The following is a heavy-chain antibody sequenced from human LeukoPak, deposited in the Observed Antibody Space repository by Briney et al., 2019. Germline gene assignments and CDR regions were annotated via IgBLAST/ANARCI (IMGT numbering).Heavy chain of an antibody. V-gene: IGHV1-2*02. CDR3: ARAYPKMEWLSGEAKNYFDY. CDR2: INPNSGGT. Sequence: GASVKVSCKASGYTFTGYYMDWVRQAPGQGLEWMGWINPNSGGTNYAQKFQGRVTMTRDTSISTAYMELSRLRSDDTAVYYCARAYPKMEWLSGEAKNYFDYWGQGTLVTVSS. CDR1: GYTFTGYY. D-gene: IGHD3-3*01. J-gene: IGHJ4*02.